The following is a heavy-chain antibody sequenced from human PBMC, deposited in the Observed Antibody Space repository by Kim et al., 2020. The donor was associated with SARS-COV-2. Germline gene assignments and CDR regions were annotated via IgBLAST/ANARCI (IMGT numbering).Heavy chain of an antibody. J-gene: IGHJ4*01. CDR3: ARVGEYGSGSYSQY. CDR2: INPNSGGT. Sequence: ASVKVSCKASGYTFTGYYIHWVRQAPGQGLEWMGRINPNSGGTNYTQKFQGRVTMTRDTSISTAHMELSRLRSDDTAMYYCARVGEYGSGSYSQYWGHGTQVTVSS. V-gene: IGHV1-2*06. D-gene: IGHD3-10*01. CDR1: GYTFTGYY.